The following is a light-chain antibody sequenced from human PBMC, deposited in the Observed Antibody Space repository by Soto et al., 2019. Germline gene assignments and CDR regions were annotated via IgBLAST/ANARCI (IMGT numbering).Light chain of an antibody. J-gene: IGKJ2*01. V-gene: IGKV3-15*01. CDR3: QQYNKWPYT. CDR1: QSVGRN. CDR2: GTS. Sequence: EIVMTQSPVALSVSPGESAALSCRASQSVGRNFAWYQQRPGQAPRVLIYGTSTSATGVPARFSGSGSGTDFTLTISSLQSEDLAVYYGQQYNKWPYTFGQGTRLEIK.